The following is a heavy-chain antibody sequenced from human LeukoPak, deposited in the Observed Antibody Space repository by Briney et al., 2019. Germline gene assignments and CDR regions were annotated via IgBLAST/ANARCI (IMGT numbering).Heavy chain of an antibody. CDR1: GFTFSNAW. J-gene: IGHJ6*03. V-gene: IGHV3-15*01. Sequence: PGGSLRLSCAASGFTFSNAWMSWVRQAPGKGLEWVGRIKSKTDGGTTDYAAPVKGRFTISRDDSKSIAYLQMNSLKTEDTAVYYCTRVSDYYHYYMDVWGKGTTVTISS. CDR2: IKSKTDGGTT. CDR3: TRVSDYYHYYMDV.